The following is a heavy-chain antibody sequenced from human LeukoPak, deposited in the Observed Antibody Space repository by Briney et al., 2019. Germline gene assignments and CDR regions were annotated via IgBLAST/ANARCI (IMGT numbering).Heavy chain of an antibody. CDR2: ISSSSSYI. Sequence: GGSLRLSCAASAFTFSSYSMNWVRQAPGKGLEWVSSISSSSSYIYYADSVKGRFTISRDNAKNSLYLQMNSLRAEDTAVYYCARDPRGPMGYDSSARDTFDYWGQGTLVTVAS. V-gene: IGHV3-21*01. J-gene: IGHJ4*02. CDR3: ARDPRGPMGYDSSARDTFDY. CDR1: AFTFSSYS. D-gene: IGHD3-22*01.